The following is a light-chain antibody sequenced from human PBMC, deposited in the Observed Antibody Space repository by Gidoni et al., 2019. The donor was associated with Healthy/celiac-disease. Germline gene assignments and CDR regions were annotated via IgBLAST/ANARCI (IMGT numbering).Light chain of an antibody. CDR2: AAS. Sequence: IHMTQSPSSLSASVGDRVTITCRASQSISSYLNWYQQKPGKSPKLLIYAASSLQSGVTSRFSGSGSGTDFTLTISSLQTEDFATYYCQQSYSTPRTFGQGTKVEIK. CDR1: QSISSY. CDR3: QQSYSTPRT. V-gene: IGKV1-39*01. J-gene: IGKJ1*01.